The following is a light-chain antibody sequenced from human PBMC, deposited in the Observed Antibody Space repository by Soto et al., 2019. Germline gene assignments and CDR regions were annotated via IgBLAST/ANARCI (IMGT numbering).Light chain of an antibody. CDR3: QQANNFPLT. CDR2: AAS. CDR1: QGINNW. J-gene: IGKJ4*01. V-gene: IGKV1-12*01. Sequence: DIQMTQSPSSVSASVGDTVSITCRASQGINNWLAWYQQKPGKAPQVLIYAASSLQSGVPSRFSGSGFWTDFTLTITSLQPEDFATYFCQQANNFPLTFGGGTKIEIK.